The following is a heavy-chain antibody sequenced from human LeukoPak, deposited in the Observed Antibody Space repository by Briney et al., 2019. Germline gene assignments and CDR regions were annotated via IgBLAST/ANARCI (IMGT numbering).Heavy chain of an antibody. V-gene: IGHV3-23*01. J-gene: IGHJ4*02. CDR3: AKNRLVRGTYYFDY. D-gene: IGHD3-10*01. CDR2: ISGSGGST. CDR1: GFTFSSYA. Sequence: GGSLRLSCAASGFTFSSYAMSWVRQAPGKGLEWVSAISGSGGSTYYADSVKGQFTISRDNSKNTLYLQMNSLRAEDTAVYYCAKNRLVRGTYYFDYWGQGTLVTVSS.